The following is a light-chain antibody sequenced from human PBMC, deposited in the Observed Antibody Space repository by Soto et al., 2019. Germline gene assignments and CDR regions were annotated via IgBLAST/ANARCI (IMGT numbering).Light chain of an antibody. CDR1: SGHSTYA. V-gene: IGLV4-69*01. CDR2: VNSDGSH. J-gene: IGLJ3*02. CDR3: QTWGTGVGV. Sequence: QSVLTQSPSASASLGASVKLTCTLSSGHSTYAIAWHQQQPEMGPRYLMKVNSDGSHNKGDGIPDRFSGSSSGAERYLTISSLQSEDEADYYCQTWGTGVGVFGGGTKLTVL.